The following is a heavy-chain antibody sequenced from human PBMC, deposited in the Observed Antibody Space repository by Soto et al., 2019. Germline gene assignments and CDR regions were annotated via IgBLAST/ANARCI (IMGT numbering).Heavy chain of an antibody. V-gene: IGHV5-51*01. Sequence: GESLKISCQGSGYSFTNYWVGWVRQIPGRGLEWMGIIYPGDSDTRYSPSFQGQVTISADKSINSVYLQWSSLKASDTATYYCARLGFNYDFLSGYYNVHHYYGIDVWGQGTTVPVSS. D-gene: IGHD3-3*01. CDR1: GYSFTNYW. CDR2: IYPGDSDT. CDR3: ARLGFNYDFLSGYYNVHHYYGIDV. J-gene: IGHJ6*02.